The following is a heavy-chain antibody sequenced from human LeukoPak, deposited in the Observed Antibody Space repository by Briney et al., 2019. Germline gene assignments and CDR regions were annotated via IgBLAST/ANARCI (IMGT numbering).Heavy chain of an antibody. CDR2: IYSGGST. CDR1: GFTFSSYG. J-gene: IGHJ4*02. V-gene: IGHV3-53*01. CDR3: ARGSITMVRGVTIFDY. D-gene: IGHD3-10*01. Sequence: GGSLRLSCAASGFTFSSYGMSWVRQAPGKGLEWVSIIYSGGSTYYADSVKGRFTISRDNSKNTLYLQMNSLRAEDTAVYYCARGSITMVRGVTIFDYWGQGTLVTVSS.